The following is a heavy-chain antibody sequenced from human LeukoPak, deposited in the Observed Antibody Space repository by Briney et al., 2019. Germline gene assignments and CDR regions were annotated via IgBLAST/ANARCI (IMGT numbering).Heavy chain of an antibody. V-gene: IGHV3-23*01. Sequence: GGSLRLSCAASGFSFNNYAMVWVRQTPGKGLEWVSVISAGNDIVYADSVKGRFSISRDNSKNTLYLQMNSLRAEDTAVYYCAKDKGSSPAHWGQGALVTVSS. CDR3: AKDKGSSPAH. CDR2: ISAGNDI. CDR1: GFSFNNYA. J-gene: IGHJ4*02. D-gene: IGHD6-6*01.